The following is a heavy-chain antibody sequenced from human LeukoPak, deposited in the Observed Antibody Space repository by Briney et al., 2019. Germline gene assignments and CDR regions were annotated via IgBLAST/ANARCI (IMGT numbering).Heavy chain of an antibody. CDR3: AKSGYNSFDY. Sequence: GGSLRLSCAGSGFTFSSSAMSWVRQAPGKGLEWVSSMSGRGSGGSTYYADSVKGRFTISRDNSKSTLYLQMNSLRAEDTAVYYCAKSGYNSFDYWGQGTLVTVSS. V-gene: IGHV3-23*01. D-gene: IGHD5-24*01. CDR2: MSGRGSGGST. CDR1: GFTFSSSA. J-gene: IGHJ4*02.